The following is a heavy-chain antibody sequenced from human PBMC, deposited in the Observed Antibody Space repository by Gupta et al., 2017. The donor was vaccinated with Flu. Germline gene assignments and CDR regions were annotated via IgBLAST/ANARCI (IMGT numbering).Heavy chain of an antibody. CDR2: LKSEIDGGAT. Sequence: EVQLVESGGGLVKPGGSLRLSCAASGFGFSYASMNWVRQAPGKGLEWVGRLKSEIDGGATDYAAPVKGRFTISRDDSKNTLFLQMNSLRTEDTAVYYCTTDSSGGITFDIWGQGTMVTVSA. D-gene: IGHD3-16*01. CDR1: GFGFSYAS. CDR3: TTDSSGGITFDI. V-gene: IGHV3-15*01. J-gene: IGHJ3*02.